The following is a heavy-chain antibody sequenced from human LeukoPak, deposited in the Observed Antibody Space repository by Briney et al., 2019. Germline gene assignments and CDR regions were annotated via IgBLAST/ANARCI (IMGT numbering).Heavy chain of an antibody. CDR3: ARQLYEYMRYYFDY. V-gene: IGHV4-39*01. CDR1: GGSISSSSYY. D-gene: IGHD2-2*02. J-gene: IGHJ4*02. CDR2: IYYSGTTS. Sequence: SETLSLTCTVSGGSISSSSYYWGWIRQPPGKGLERIGSIYYSGTTSYYNPSLKSRVTISVDTSKNQFSLKLSSVTAADTAVYYCARQLYEYMRYYFDYWGQGTLVTVSS.